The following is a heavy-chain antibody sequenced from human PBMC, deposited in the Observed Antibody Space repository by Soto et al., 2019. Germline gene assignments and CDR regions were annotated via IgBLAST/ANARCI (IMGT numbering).Heavy chain of an antibody. J-gene: IGHJ4*02. CDR1: GFSFNHYA. CDR3: AKDYTVAADPSSVILFDY. CDR2: IIANGGT. V-gene: IGHV3-23*01. D-gene: IGHD2-15*01. Sequence: GGSLRLSCAASGFSFNHYAMSWVRQSPGKGLEWVSIIIANGGTFYADSVKGRFTISRDNSKNTVYLQMSSLRVEDTAIYYCAKDYTVAADPSSVILFDYWGQGALVTVSS.